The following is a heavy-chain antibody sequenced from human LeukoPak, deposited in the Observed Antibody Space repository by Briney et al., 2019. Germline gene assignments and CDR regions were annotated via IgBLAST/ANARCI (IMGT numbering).Heavy chain of an antibody. Sequence: PSETLSLTCTVSGGSISSYYWNWIRQPPGKGLEWIGYIYYSGTTNYNPSLKSRVTISVDTSKNQFSLKLSSVVAADTAVYYCATHYGGNDYWGQGTLVTVSS. CDR3: ATHYGGNDY. CDR1: GGSISSYY. D-gene: IGHD4-23*01. CDR2: IYYSGTT. J-gene: IGHJ4*02. V-gene: IGHV4-59*08.